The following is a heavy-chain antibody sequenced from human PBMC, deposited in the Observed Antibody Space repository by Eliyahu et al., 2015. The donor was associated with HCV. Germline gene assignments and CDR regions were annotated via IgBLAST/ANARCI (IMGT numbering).Heavy chain of an antibody. J-gene: IGHJ4*02. CDR3: HTHPDY. V-gene: IGHV3-15*01. Sequence: EVQLVESGGGLVKPGGSLRLSCAASGFGFSTAGMTWVRQAPGKGLEWVGRXKSKSDGGTTDYAAPVQGRFTISRDDSKNTLYLQIDDLKTADTAVYYCHTHPDYWGQGTLVTVSS. CDR1: GFGFSTAG. CDR2: XKSKSDGGTT.